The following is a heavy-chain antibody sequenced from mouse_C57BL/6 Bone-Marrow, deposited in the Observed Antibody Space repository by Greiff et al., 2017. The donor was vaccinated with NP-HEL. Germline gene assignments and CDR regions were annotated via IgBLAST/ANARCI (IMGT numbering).Heavy chain of an antibody. J-gene: IGHJ3*01. D-gene: IGHD2-3*01. Sequence: QVQLKESGPGLVAPSQSLSITCTVSGFSLTSYGVSWVRQPPGKGLEWLGVIWGDGSTNYHSALISRLSTSKDNSKSQVFLKLNSLQTDDTATYYCAKGGLLPFAYWGQGTLVTVSA. V-gene: IGHV2-3*01. CDR3: AKGGLLPFAY. CDR2: IWGDGST. CDR1: GFSLTSYG.